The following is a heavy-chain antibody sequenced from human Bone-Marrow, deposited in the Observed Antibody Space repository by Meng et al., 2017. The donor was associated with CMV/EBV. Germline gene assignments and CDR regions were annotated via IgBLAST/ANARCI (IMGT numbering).Heavy chain of an antibody. CDR2: IRYDGSKI. D-gene: IGHD5-12*01. V-gene: IGHV3-30*02. Sequence: GGSLRLSCAASGFSFSSYTMNWVRHAPGKGLEWVAFIRYDGSKIYYADSVTGRFTISRDNSKNTLYLHMNGLRTEDTAIYYCAKDQNSGYDPDYGMDVRGQGTTVTVSS. CDR3: AKDQNSGYDPDYGMDV. J-gene: IGHJ6*02. CDR1: GFSFSSYT.